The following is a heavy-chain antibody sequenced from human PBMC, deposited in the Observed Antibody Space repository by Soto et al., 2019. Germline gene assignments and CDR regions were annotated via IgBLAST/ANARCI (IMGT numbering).Heavy chain of an antibody. CDR3: AREYGDYVACFDY. CDR1: GGSISSYY. Sequence: PSETLSLTCTVSGGSISSYYWSWIRQPPGKGLEWVGYIYYSGSTNYNPSLKSRVTISVDTSKNQFSLKLSSVTAADTAVYYCAREYGDYVACFDYWGQGTLVTVSS. D-gene: IGHD4-17*01. CDR2: IYYSGST. J-gene: IGHJ4*02. V-gene: IGHV4-59*01.